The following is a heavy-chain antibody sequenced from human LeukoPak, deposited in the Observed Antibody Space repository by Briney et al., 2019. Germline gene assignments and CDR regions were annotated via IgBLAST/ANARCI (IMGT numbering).Heavy chain of an antibody. J-gene: IGHJ4*02. D-gene: IGHD3-22*01. V-gene: IGHV4-61*02. Sequence: SETLSLTCTVSGGSISSGSYYWSWIRQPAGKGLEWIGRIYTSGSTNYNPSLKSRVTISVDTSKNQFSLKLSSVTAADTAVYYCAREGYYDSSGYCYYWGQGTLVTVSS. CDR1: GGSISSGSYY. CDR3: AREGYYDSSGYCYY. CDR2: IYTSGST.